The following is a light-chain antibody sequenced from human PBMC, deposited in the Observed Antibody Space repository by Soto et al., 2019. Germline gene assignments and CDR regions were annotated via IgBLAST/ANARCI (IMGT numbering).Light chain of an antibody. V-gene: IGKV3-20*01. J-gene: IGKJ1*01. Sequence: EIVLTQSPGTLSLSPGERATLSCRASQSVSISYLAWFQQKSGQAPRILIYSASRRATGIPDRFTGSGSGTDFTLTINRVEPEDFAVYFCQQYAGSPRTFGQGTKVDI. CDR3: QQYAGSPRT. CDR1: QSVSISY. CDR2: SAS.